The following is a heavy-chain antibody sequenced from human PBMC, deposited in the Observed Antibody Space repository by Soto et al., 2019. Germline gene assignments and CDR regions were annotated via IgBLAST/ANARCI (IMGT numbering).Heavy chain of an antibody. CDR1: GFTFDDYA. CDR3: ARGGPDGFCSGGRCYFDS. J-gene: IGHJ4*02. D-gene: IGHD2-15*01. CDR2: ISWNSNIV. V-gene: IGHV3-9*01. Sequence: EVHLVESGGGLVQPGRSLRLSCAASGFTFDDYAMYWVRRVPGKGLEWVSSISWNSNIVGYVDSVKGRFTISRDNAKIALYLQMNSLRPEDTALYYCARGGPDGFCSGGRCYFDSWCQGTLVTVSS.